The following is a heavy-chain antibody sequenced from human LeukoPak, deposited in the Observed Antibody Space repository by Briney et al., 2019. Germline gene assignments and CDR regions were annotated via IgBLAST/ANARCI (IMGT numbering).Heavy chain of an antibody. J-gene: IGHJ5*02. CDR3: ARVGAEGIVVVPAANNWFDP. CDR1: GYTFTSYG. Sequence: ASVKVSCKASGYTFTSYGFSWVRQAPGQGLEWMGWTSVYNGNTNYAQKLQGRVTMTTDTSTSTAYMELRSLRSDDTAVYYCARVGAEGIVVVPAANNWFDPWGQGTLVTVSS. V-gene: IGHV1-18*01. CDR2: TSVYNGNT. D-gene: IGHD2-2*01.